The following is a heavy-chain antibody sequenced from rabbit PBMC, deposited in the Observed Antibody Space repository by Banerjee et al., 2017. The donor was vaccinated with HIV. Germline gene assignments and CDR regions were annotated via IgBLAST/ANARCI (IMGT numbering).Heavy chain of an antibody. CDR3: ARGWITMTMNL. Sequence: QEQLVESGGGLVQPGGSLKVSCKASGFDFSGYGVSWVRQAPGKGLEWIGYITYVGRAYYANWVKGRFTISRDNAQNTVSLQMTSLTAADTATYFCARGWITMTMNLWGQGTLVTVS. CDR1: GFDFSGYG. J-gene: IGHJ4*01. V-gene: IGHV1S47*01. CDR2: ITYVGRA. D-gene: IGHD2-1*01.